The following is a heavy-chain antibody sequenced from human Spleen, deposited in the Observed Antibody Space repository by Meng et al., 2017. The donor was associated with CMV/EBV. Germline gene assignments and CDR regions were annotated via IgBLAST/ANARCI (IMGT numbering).Heavy chain of an antibody. CDR1: GFTFAGSA. D-gene: IGHD6-19*01. Sequence: GGSLRLSCAASGFTFAGSAMSWVRRAPGRGLEWVSAISSSGGSTHYVESVKGRFTISRDDSKNTLYLQMNSLRAEDTAVYYCAKESAGWYVDYWGQGTLVTVSS. CDR3: AKESAGWYVDY. CDR2: ISSSGGST. J-gene: IGHJ4*02. V-gene: IGHV3-23*01.